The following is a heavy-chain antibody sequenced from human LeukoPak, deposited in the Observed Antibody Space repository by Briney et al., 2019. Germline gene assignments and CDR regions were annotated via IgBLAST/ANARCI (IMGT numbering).Heavy chain of an antibody. J-gene: IGHJ4*02. D-gene: IGHD1-26*01. CDR2: INAYNGNR. CDR1: GYTFTSYG. CDR3: ARADYSGSYYGGWYFDY. Sequence: ASVKVSCKASGYTFTSYGISWVRQVPGQGLEWMGWINAYNGNRNYAQKLQGSVTMTTDTSTSTAYMELRSLRSDDTAVYYCARADYSGSYYGGWYFDYWGQGTLVTVSS. V-gene: IGHV1-18*01.